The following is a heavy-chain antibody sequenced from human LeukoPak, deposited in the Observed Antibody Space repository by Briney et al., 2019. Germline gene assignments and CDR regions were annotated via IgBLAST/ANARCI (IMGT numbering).Heavy chain of an antibody. J-gene: IGHJ4*02. D-gene: IGHD3-9*01. CDR2: IYYSGST. V-gene: IGHV4-39*07. Sequence: KASETLCLTCTVSGGSIRSSNYYWGWIRQPPGKGLEWIGSIYYSGSTYYNPSLKSRVTISVDTSKNQFSLKLSSVTAADTAVYYCASEHYNILTSYYERGFDYWGQGTLVTVSS. CDR3: ASEHYNILTSYYERGFDY. CDR1: GGSIRSSNYY.